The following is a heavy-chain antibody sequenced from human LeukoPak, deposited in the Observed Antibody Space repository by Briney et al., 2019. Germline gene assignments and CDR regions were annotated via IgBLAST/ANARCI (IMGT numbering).Heavy chain of an antibody. J-gene: IGHJ4*02. CDR2: ISSSSSYI. CDR3: ARVDSYGPTFDY. V-gene: IGHV3-21*01. Sequence: GGSLRLSCAASGFTFSSYSMNWVRQAPGKGLEWVSSISSSSSYIYYADSVKGRFTISRDNAKNTLYLQMNSLRADDTAVYYCARVDSYGPTFDYWGQGTLVTVSS. D-gene: IGHD5-18*01. CDR1: GFTFSSYS.